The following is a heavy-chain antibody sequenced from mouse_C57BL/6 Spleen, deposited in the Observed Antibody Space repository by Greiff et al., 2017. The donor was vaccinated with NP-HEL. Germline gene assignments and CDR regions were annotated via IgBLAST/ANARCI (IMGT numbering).Heavy chain of an antibody. CDR1: GFTFSSYA. V-gene: IGHV5-9-1*02. J-gene: IGHJ2*01. CDR2: ISSGGDYI. D-gene: IGHD1-1*01. Sequence: EVQGVESGEGLVKPGGSLKLSCAASGFTFSSYAMSWVRQTPEKRLEWVAYISSGGDYIYYADTVKGRFTISRDNARNTLYLQMSSLKSEDTAMYYCTRGDYYYGSSHYWGQGTTLTVSS. CDR3: TRGDYYYGSSHY.